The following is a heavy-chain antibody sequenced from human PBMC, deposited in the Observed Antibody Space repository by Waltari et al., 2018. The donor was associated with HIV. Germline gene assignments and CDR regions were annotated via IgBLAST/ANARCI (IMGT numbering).Heavy chain of an antibody. Sequence: QVQLQQWGAGLLKPSETLSLTCAVYGGSFSGYYWSWIRQPPGKGLEWIGEINHSGSTNYNPSLKSRVTISVDTSKNQFSLKLSSVTAADTAVYYCARERFARASLRKKNWFDPWGQGTLVTVSS. J-gene: IGHJ5*02. CDR2: INHSGST. CDR1: GGSFSGYY. D-gene: IGHD3-10*01. CDR3: ARERFARASLRKKNWFDP. V-gene: IGHV4-34*01.